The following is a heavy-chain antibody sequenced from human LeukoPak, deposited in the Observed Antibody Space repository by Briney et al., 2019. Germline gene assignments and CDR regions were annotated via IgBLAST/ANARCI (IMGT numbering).Heavy chain of an antibody. CDR3: AKSARFCTNDVCYTNYYYGMDV. CDR1: GFTFSSYD. Sequence: GRSLRLSCAASGFTFSSYDMHWVRQAPGKGLEWVAVISYDGSNKYYADFVKGRFTISRDNSKNTLSLQMHSLRAEDTAVYYCAKSARFCTNDVCYTNYYYGMDVWGQGTTVTVSS. V-gene: IGHV3-30*18. J-gene: IGHJ6*02. D-gene: IGHD2-8*01. CDR2: ISYDGSNK.